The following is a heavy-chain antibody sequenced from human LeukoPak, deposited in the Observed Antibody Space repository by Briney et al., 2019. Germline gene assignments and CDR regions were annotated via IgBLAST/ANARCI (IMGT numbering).Heavy chain of an antibody. CDR2: ISGSGGVI. J-gene: IGHJ4*02. Sequence: PGGSLRLSCAGSGFTFRDYISWIRQSPGRGLEWVAYISGSGGVIYYADSVKGRCTIARENAKNLVYLQMDSLGAEDTAVYSCARLPYYSVDRWGQGTLVTVSS. V-gene: IGHV3-11*01. CDR1: GFTFRDY. D-gene: IGHD3-10*01. CDR3: ARLPYYSVDR.